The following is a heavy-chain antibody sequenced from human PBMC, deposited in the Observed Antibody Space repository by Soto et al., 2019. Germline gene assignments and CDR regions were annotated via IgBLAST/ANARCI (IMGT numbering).Heavy chain of an antibody. CDR1: GYTFTGYY. CDR2: INPNSGGT. D-gene: IGHD3-10*01. Sequence: ASVKVSCKASGYTFTGYYMHWVRQAPGQGLEWMGWINPNSGGTNYAQKFQGWVTMTRDTSISTAYMELSRLRSDDTAVYYCARAFVAGSGSYYFDYWGQGTLVTVSS. CDR3: ARAFVAGSGSYYFDY. V-gene: IGHV1-2*04. J-gene: IGHJ4*02.